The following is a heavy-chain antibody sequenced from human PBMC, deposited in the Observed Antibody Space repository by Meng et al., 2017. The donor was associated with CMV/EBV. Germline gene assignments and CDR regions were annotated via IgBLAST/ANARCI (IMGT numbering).Heavy chain of an antibody. CDR1: GGSIISYY. D-gene: IGHD5-18*01. V-gene: IGHV4-4*07. CDR3: ARHGDTAMVVGIDY. CDR2: IYTSGST. J-gene: IGHJ4*02. Sequence: GTGLGSPPGTLAPTGTSAGGSIISYYWSWTRQPAGKGLEWIGRIYTSGSTNYNPSLKSRVTMSVDTSKNQFSLKLSPVTAADTAVYYCARHGDTAMVVGIDYWGQGTLVTVSS.